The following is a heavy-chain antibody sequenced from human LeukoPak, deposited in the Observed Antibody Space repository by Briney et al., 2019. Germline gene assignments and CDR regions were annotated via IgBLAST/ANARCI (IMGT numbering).Heavy chain of an antibody. CDR2: INHSGST. V-gene: IGHV4-34*01. CDR1: GGSFSGYY. CDR3: ARAYYYDRSGKETYYMDV. D-gene: IGHD3-22*01. J-gene: IGHJ6*03. Sequence: SETLSLTCAVYGGSFSGYYWSWIRQPPGKGLEWIGEINHSGSTNYNPSLKSRVTISVGTSKNQFSLKLSSVTAADTAVYYCARAYYYDRSGKETYYMDVWGQGTTVTVS.